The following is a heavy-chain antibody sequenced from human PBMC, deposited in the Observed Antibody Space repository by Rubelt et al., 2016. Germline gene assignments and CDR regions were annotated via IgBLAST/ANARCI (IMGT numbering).Heavy chain of an antibody. V-gene: IGHV3-20*03. J-gene: IGHJ3*02. D-gene: IGHD6-13*01. Sequence: GYADSVKGRFTISRDNAKNSLYLQMNSLRAEDTAVYYCAREAGAAAGLNAFDIWGQGTMVTVSS. CDR3: AREAGAAAGLNAFDI.